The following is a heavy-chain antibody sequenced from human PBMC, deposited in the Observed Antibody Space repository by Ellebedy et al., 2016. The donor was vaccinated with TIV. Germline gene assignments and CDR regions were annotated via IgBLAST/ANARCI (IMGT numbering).Heavy chain of an antibody. V-gene: IGHV1-69*13. Sequence: SVKVSXXASGGTFSSYAISWVRQAPGQGLEWMGGIIPIFGTANYAQKFQGRVTITADESTSTAYMELSSLRSEDTAVYYCARPDVGQLPLYGMDVWGQGTTVTVSS. J-gene: IGHJ6*02. CDR3: ARPDVGQLPLYGMDV. CDR1: GGTFSSYA. D-gene: IGHD2-2*01. CDR2: IIPIFGTA.